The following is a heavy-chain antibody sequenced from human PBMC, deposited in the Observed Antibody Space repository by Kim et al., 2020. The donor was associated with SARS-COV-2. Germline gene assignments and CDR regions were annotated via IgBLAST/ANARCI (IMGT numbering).Heavy chain of an antibody. J-gene: IGHJ3*02. V-gene: IGHV1-46*03. Sequence: YAQRFQGRVTMTRDTSTSTVYMELSSLRSEDTAVYYCARDRYYDRYAFDIWGQGTMVTVSS. D-gene: IGHD3-22*01. CDR3: ARDRYYDRYAFDI.